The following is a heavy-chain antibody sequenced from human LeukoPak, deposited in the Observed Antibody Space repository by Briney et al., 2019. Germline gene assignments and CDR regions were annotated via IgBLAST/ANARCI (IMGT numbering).Heavy chain of an antibody. Sequence: PSETLSLTCAVDGGSFSGYYWSWIRQPPGKGLEWIGYIYYSGSTNYNPSLKSRVTISVDTSKNQFSLKLSSVTAADTAVYYCAREEQQLGSFDYWGQGTLVTVSS. CDR3: AREEQQLGSFDY. CDR2: IYYSGST. D-gene: IGHD6-13*01. CDR1: GGSFSGYY. V-gene: IGHV4-59*01. J-gene: IGHJ4*02.